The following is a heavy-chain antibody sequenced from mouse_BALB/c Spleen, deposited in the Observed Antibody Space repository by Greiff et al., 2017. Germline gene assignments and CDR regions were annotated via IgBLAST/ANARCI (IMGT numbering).Heavy chain of an antibody. CDR2: IDPENGNT. J-gene: IGHJ2*01. V-gene: IGHV14-1*02. D-gene: IGHD2-14*01. CDR3: ARKGRYDDFFDY. Sequence: EVKLQESGAELVRPGALVKLSCKASGFNIKDYYMHWVKQRPEQGLEWIGWIDPENGNTIYDPKFQGKASITADTSSNTAYLQLSSLTSEDTAVYYCARKGRYDDFFDYWGQGTTLTVSS. CDR1: GFNIKDYY.